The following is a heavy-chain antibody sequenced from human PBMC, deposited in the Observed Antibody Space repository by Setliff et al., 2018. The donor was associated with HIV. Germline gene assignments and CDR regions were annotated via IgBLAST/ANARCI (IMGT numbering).Heavy chain of an antibody. CDR1: GGSINSYY. Sequence: SETLSLTCTVSGGSINSYYWRWIRQPPGKALEWIGYISTSGSTNYNPSLKSRVTISVDTSKNQFSLKLTSVTAADPAVYYCAKMVGQQLPPLYWGQGTLVTVSS. CDR3: AKMVGQQLPPLY. J-gene: IGHJ4*02. D-gene: IGHD6-13*01. CDR2: ISTSGST. V-gene: IGHV4-4*08.